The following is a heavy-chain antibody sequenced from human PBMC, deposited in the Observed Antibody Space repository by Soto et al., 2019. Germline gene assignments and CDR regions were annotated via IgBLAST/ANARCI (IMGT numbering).Heavy chain of an antibody. D-gene: IGHD6-6*01. CDR2: IIPIFGTA. CDR1: GGTFSSYA. Sequence: QVQLVQSGAEVKKPGSSVKVSCKASGGTFSSYAISWVRQAPGQGLEWMGGIIPIFGTANYAQKFQGRVTITADESTSTAYMELSSLRSEDTAVYYCARDRGGYSSSPDNYYGMDVWGQGTTVTVSS. J-gene: IGHJ6*02. CDR3: ARDRGGYSSSPDNYYGMDV. V-gene: IGHV1-69*01.